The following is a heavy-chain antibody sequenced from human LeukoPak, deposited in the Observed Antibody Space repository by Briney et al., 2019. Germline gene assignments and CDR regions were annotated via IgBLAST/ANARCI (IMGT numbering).Heavy chain of an antibody. D-gene: IGHD3-22*01. J-gene: IGHJ4*02. Sequence: SVKVSCKASGGTFSSYAISWVRQAPGQGLEWMGGIIPIFGTANYAQKFQGRVTITTDESTSTAYMELSSLRSEDTAVYYCASHPYYDSSGYYLPRGYFDYWGQGTLVTVSS. CDR2: IIPIFGTA. V-gene: IGHV1-69*05. CDR3: ASHPYYDSSGYYLPRGYFDY. CDR1: GGTFSSYA.